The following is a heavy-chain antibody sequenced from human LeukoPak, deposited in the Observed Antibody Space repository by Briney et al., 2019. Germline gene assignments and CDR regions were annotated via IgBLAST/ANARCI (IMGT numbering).Heavy chain of an antibody. D-gene: IGHD1-26*01. J-gene: IGHJ3*02. Sequence: PGGSLRLSCAASGFTFSSYWMSWVRQAPGKGLEWVANIKQDGSEKYYVDPVKGRFTISRDNAKNSLYLQMNSLRAEDTAVYYCARGGDIVGATRSAFDIWGQGTMVTVSS. V-gene: IGHV3-7*02. CDR2: IKQDGSEK. CDR1: GFTFSSYW. CDR3: ARGGDIVGATRSAFDI.